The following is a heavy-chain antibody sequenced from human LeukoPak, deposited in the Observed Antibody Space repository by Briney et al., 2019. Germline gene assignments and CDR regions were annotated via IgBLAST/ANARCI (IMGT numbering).Heavy chain of an antibody. CDR2: TYYRSKWYN. CDR3: ARDNRWELPGDYYYYMDV. Sequence: SQTLSLTCAISGDSVSSNSAAWNWIRQSPSRGLEWLGRTYYRSKWYNDYAVSVRSRITINPDTSKNQFSLQLNSVTPEDTAVYYCARDNRWELPGDYYYYMDVWGKGTTVTISS. J-gene: IGHJ6*03. V-gene: IGHV6-1*01. D-gene: IGHD1-26*01. CDR1: GDSVSSNSAA.